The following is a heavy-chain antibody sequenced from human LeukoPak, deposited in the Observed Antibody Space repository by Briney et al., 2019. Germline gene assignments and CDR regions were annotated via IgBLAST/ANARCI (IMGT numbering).Heavy chain of an antibody. CDR2: IKQDGSEK. CDR3: ARDVVRTFDY. CDR1: GFTFSSYW. V-gene: IGHV3-7*01. D-gene: IGHD2-21*01. Sequence: GGSLRLSCAGSGFTFSSYWMSWVRQAPGKGLEWVANIKQDGSEKYYVDSVKGRFTISRDNAKNSLYLQMNSLRAEDTAVYYCARDVVRTFDYWGQGTLVTVSS. J-gene: IGHJ4*02.